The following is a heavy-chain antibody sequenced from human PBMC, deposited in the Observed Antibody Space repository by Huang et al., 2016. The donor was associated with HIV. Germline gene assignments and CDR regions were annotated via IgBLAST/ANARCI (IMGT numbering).Heavy chain of an antibody. Sequence: QMQLQQRGAGLLKPSETLSLTCGVSGGSLTGNYLTWIRQAPGKGLGWIGEVNDSGATNYNPSLNGRVTISLDKSNRELSLNLRSVTAADTAVYYCARQWTILEWLLGLDVWGQGTTVIVSS. J-gene: IGHJ6*02. CDR3: ARQWTILEWLLGLDV. CDR1: GGSLTGNY. V-gene: IGHV4-34*02. CDR2: VNDSGAT. D-gene: IGHD3-3*01.